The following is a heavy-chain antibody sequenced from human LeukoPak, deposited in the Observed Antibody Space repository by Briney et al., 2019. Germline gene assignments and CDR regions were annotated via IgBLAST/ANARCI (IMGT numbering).Heavy chain of an antibody. J-gene: IGHJ4*02. V-gene: IGHV3-7*05. D-gene: IGHD5-12*01. CDR3: ARGAYSGYD. Sequence: GGSLRLSCAASGFTFSSYWMTWVRQAPGRGLEWVANIKEDGSEKDYVDSVKGRFTISRDNAKNSLYLQMDSLRAEDTAVYYCARGAYSGYDWGQGTLVTVSS. CDR2: IKEDGSEK. CDR1: GFTFSSYW.